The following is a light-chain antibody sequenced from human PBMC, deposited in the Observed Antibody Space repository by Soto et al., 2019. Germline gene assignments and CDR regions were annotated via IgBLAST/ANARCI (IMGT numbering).Light chain of an antibody. Sequence: QSALTQPPSASGSPGQSVTISCTGTSSDVGGYNYVSWYQHHPGKAPKLIIYDVSQRPSGVPDRFSGSKSGNTASLTVSGLQAEDEADYYCNSYADSNTYVFGTGTKLTVL. J-gene: IGLJ1*01. CDR3: NSYADSNTYV. V-gene: IGLV2-8*01. CDR1: SSDVGGYNY. CDR2: DVS.